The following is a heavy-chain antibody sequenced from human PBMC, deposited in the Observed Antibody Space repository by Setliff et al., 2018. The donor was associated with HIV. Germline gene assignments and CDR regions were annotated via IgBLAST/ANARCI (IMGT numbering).Heavy chain of an antibody. CDR1: GGSVSSRGYY. Sequence: SETLSLTCTVSGGSVSSRGYYWGWIRQPPGKGPEWIANILYGGNTYYNPSLKSRVTISVDSSKNQLSLKVSSVTAADTAVYYCARENRIMGSRTFKFWGRGTLVTVSS. D-gene: IGHD1-7*01. V-gene: IGHV4-39*07. J-gene: IGHJ4*02. CDR2: ILYGGNT. CDR3: ARENRIMGSRTFKF.